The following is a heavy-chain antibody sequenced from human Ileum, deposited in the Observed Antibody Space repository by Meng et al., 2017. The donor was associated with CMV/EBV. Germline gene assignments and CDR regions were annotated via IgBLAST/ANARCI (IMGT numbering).Heavy chain of an antibody. V-gene: IGHV3-53*01. CDR1: GFTVSSNY. CDR2: IYSGGST. CDR3: ATSGDYFRLDH. J-gene: IGHJ4*02. D-gene: IGHD3-22*01. Sequence: GESLKISCAASGFTVSSNYMSWVRQAPGKGLEWVSVIYSGGSTYYADSVKGRFTISRDNSKNTLYLQMSSLRAEDAALYYCATSGDYFRLDHWGQGTLVTVSS.